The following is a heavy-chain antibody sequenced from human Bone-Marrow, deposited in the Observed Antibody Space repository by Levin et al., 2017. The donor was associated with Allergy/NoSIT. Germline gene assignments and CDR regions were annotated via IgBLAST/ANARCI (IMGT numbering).Heavy chain of an antibody. V-gene: IGHV3-7*02. Sequence: GESLKISCASSGFTFSGYWMAWVRQAPGKGLEWVANINRDGGDGYYVDSVKGRFTISRNNARNSLDLQMNSLRVEDTAVYYCARNGAWSFEFWGQGTLVTVSS. J-gene: IGHJ4*02. CDR2: INRDGGDG. D-gene: IGHD2-8*01. CDR3: ARNGAWSFEF. CDR1: GFTFSGYW.